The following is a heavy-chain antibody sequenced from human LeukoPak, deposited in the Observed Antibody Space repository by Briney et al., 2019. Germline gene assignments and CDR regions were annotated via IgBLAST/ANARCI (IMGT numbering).Heavy chain of an antibody. D-gene: IGHD2-2*01. CDR3: ARDLYCSSTSCWGGWFDP. Sequence: GASVKVSCKASGYTFTSYGISWVRQAPGQGLEWMGWISAYNGNTNYAQKLQGRVTMTTDTSTSTAYMELRSLRSDDTAVYYCARDLYCSSTSCWGGWFDPWGQGTLVTVSS. CDR1: GYTFTSYG. V-gene: IGHV1-18*01. CDR2: ISAYNGNT. J-gene: IGHJ5*02.